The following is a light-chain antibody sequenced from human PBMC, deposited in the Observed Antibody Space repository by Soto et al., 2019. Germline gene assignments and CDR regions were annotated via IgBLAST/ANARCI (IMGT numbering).Light chain of an antibody. CDR2: DSS. Sequence: DIQMTQSPSTLFASLGDRVTITCRASQSVRNWLAWYQQKPGRAPQLLIYDSSTRAPGVPARFSGSGSGTEFTLTISSLQPEDFTVYSCLQYHNLWAFGQGTKVDIK. CDR3: LQYHNLWA. V-gene: IGKV1-5*01. CDR1: QSVRNW. J-gene: IGKJ1*01.